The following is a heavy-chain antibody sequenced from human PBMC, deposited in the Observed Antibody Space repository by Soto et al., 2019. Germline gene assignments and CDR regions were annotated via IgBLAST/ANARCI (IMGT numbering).Heavy chain of an antibody. CDR3: AKDGLYSGYYFDS. Sequence: SLRLSCAASGVSFNSYVMYWVRQAPGKGLEWVALISHDGSSKNYADSVKGRFTISRDNSKNTLYLQMNSLRAEDTAVYYCAKDGLYSGYYFDSWGQGTLVTVSS. V-gene: IGHV3-30*18. CDR2: ISHDGSSK. CDR1: GVSFNSYV. D-gene: IGHD1-26*01. J-gene: IGHJ4*02.